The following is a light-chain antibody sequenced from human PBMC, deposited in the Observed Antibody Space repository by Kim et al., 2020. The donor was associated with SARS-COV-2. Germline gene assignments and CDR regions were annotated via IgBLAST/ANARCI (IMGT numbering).Light chain of an antibody. V-gene: IGKV1-27*01. J-gene: IGKJ4*01. CDR2: RAS. CDR1: QDISDY. Sequence: DIQMTQSPSSLSASVGDRVTITCRASQDISDYVAWYQQSPGKVPRLLIYRASNLQSGVPSRFSGSGSGTDFTLTISSLQPEDFATYYCHKYDSVPLTFGGGTKLEI. CDR3: HKYDSVPLT.